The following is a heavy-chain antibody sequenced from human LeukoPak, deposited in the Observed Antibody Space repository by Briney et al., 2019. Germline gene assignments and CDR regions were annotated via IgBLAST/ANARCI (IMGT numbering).Heavy chain of an antibody. CDR3: ARGERGYSYGYGDY. CDR2: LNSDGTYT. D-gene: IGHD5-18*01. CDR1: EFTFSKYW. J-gene: IGHJ4*02. Sequence: GGSLRLSCAVSEFTFSKYWMHWVRQAPGKGLAWVSRLNSDGTYTSYADSVKGRFTMSRDNAKDTLYLQMNSLRAEDTAVYYCARGERGYSYGYGDYWGQGTLVTVSS. V-gene: IGHV3-74*01.